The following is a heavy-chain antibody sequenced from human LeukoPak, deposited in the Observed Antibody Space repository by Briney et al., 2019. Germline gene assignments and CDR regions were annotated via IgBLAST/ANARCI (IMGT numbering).Heavy chain of an antibody. J-gene: IGHJ4*02. Sequence: GGSLRLSCAASGFTFDDYGMTWVRQIPGKGLEWVCGISWNGGNIGYADSVKGRFTISRDNAKSSLYVQMNSLRAEDTALYYCARAPNYGSGNYYVYWGQGTPVTVSP. CDR3: ARAPNYGSGNYYVY. V-gene: IGHV3-20*04. CDR1: GFTFDDYG. CDR2: ISWNGGNI. D-gene: IGHD3-10*01.